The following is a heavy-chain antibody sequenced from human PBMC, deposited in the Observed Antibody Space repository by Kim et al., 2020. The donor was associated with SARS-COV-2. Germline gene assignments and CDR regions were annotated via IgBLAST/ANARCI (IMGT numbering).Heavy chain of an antibody. V-gene: IGHV1-69*01. J-gene: IGHJ4*02. Sequence: TANYAQKFQGRVTITADESTSTAYMELSSLRSEDTAVYYCARDRANTWDYWGQGTLVTVSS. CDR3: ARDRANTWDY. D-gene: IGHD3-10*01. CDR2: TA.